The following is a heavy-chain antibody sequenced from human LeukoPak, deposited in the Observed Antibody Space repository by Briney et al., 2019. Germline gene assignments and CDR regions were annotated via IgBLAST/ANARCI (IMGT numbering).Heavy chain of an antibody. Sequence: ASVKVSCKASGYTFTSYYMHWVRQAPGQGLEWMGIINPSGGSTSYAQKFQGRVTMTRDTSTSTVYMELSSLRSEDTAMYYCARDGGGYDILTGLPRETNWFDPWGQGTLVTVSS. CDR3: ARDGGGYDILTGLPRETNWFDP. D-gene: IGHD3-9*01. CDR1: GYTFTSYY. V-gene: IGHV1-46*01. J-gene: IGHJ5*02. CDR2: INPSGGST.